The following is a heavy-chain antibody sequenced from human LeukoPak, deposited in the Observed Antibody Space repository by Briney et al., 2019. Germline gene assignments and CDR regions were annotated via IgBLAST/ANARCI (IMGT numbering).Heavy chain of an antibody. CDR3: ARVFTMVRGVTVRFAFDI. Sequence: EASVKVSCKASGYAVTTYGISWVRQAPGQGLEWMGWITAYNGNTNYAQKLQGRVPMTTDTSTSTAYMELRSLRSDDTAVYYCARVFTMVRGVTVRFAFDIWGQGTMVTVSS. J-gene: IGHJ3*02. CDR2: ITAYNGNT. D-gene: IGHD3-10*01. V-gene: IGHV1-18*01. CDR1: GYAVTTYG.